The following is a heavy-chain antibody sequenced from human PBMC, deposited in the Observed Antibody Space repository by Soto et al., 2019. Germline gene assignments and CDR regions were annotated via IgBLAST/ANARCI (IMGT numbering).Heavy chain of an antibody. CDR3: VRAYENSNYYFDH. Sequence: PGGSLRLSCAASGFTFSGYALYWVRKAPGKGLEWVSSISGSGGSTYYTNSVKGRFTISRDNSKNTAYLEMDSLKTEDTALYYCVRAYENSNYYFDHWGRGTLVTVSS. D-gene: IGHD3-22*01. CDR2: ISGSGGST. J-gene: IGHJ4*02. CDR1: GFTFSGYA. V-gene: IGHV3-23*01.